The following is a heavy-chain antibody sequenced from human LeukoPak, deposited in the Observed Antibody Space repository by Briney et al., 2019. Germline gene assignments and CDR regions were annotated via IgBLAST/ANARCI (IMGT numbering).Heavy chain of an antibody. V-gene: IGHV4-39*07. D-gene: IGHD5-12*01. CDR1: GGSISSSSYH. CDR2: IYYSGST. CDR3: ARSGSGYLRYYFDY. J-gene: IGHJ4*02. Sequence: PSETLSLTCSVSGGSISSSSYHWGWIRQPPGKGLEWIGNIYYSGSTYYNPSLKSRVTMSVDTSKNQFSLKLSSVTAADTAVYYCARSGSGYLRYYFDYWGQGTLVTVSS.